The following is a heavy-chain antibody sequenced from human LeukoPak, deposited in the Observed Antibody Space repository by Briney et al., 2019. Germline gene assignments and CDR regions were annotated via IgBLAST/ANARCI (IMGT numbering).Heavy chain of an antibody. CDR1: GGSISSYY. V-gene: IGHV4-4*09. D-gene: IGHD3-3*01. CDR3: ARHLIPTYYDFWSGYYTEWWFDP. Sequence: SETLSLTCTVSGGSISSYYWSWIRQPPGKGLEWIGYIYTSGSTNYNPSLKSRVTISVDTSKNQFSLKLSSVTAADTAVYYCARHLIPTYYDFWSGYYTEWWFDPWGQGTLVTVSS. CDR2: IYTSGST. J-gene: IGHJ5*02.